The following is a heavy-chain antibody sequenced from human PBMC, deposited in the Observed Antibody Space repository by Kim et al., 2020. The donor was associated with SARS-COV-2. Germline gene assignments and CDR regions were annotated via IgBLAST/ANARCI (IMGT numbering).Heavy chain of an antibody. CDR3: ARIYGRNFYLDF. V-gene: IGHV5-10-1*01. CDR2: IDPSDSYI. J-gene: IGHJ4*02. D-gene: IGHD3-10*01. Sequence: GASLKISCKVSGYDFRKFWITWVRQMPGQGLEWMGRIDPSDSYINYGPSFQGRVTFSVDTSIDTAYLQWASLEASDTGLYYCARIYGRNFYLDFWGQGTLITVSS. CDR1: GYDFRKFW.